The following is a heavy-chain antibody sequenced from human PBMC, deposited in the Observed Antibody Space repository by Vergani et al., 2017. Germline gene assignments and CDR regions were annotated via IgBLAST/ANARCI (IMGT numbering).Heavy chain of an antibody. CDR2: ISGSGGST. J-gene: IGHJ4*02. Sequence: EVQLLESGGGLVQPGGSLRLSCAASGFTFSSYAMSWVRQAPGKGLEWVSAISGSGGSTYYADSVKGRLTISRDNAKNSLYLQMNSLRAEDTAVYYCARTYYYGSGSYPNFDYWGQGTLVTVSS. CDR1: GFTFSSYA. CDR3: ARTYYYGSGSYPNFDY. D-gene: IGHD3-10*01. V-gene: IGHV3-23*01.